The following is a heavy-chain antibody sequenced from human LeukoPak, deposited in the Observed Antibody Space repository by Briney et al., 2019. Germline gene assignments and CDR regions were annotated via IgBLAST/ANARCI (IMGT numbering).Heavy chain of an antibody. CDR2: INHSGST. V-gene: IGHV4-34*01. Sequence: SETLSLTCAVYGGSFSGYYWSWIRQPPGKGLEWIGEINHSGSTNYNPSLKSRVTISVDTSKNQFSLKLSSVTAADTAVYYCAREGPRYYYGSGSYYYDPWGQGTLVTVSS. D-gene: IGHD3-10*01. CDR3: AREGPRYYYGSGSYYYDP. J-gene: IGHJ5*02. CDR1: GGSFSGYY.